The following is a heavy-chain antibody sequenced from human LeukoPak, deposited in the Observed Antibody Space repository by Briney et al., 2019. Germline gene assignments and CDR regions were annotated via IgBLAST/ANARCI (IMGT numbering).Heavy chain of an antibody. D-gene: IGHD4-11*01. J-gene: IGHJ6*03. CDR1: GGTFSSYT. CDR2: IIPILGIA. V-gene: IGHV1-69*02. Sequence: ASVKVSCKASGGTFSSYTISWVRQAPGQGLEWMGRIIPILGIANYAQKFQGRVTITADKSTSTAYMELSSLRSEDTAVYYCARVTLPNDYSSAGYYYYMDVWGKGTTITVSS. CDR3: ARVTLPNDYSSAGYYYYMDV.